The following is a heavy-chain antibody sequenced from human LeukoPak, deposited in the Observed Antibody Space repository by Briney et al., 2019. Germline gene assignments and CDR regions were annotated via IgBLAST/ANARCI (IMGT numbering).Heavy chain of an antibody. V-gene: IGHV3-23*01. Sequence: GGSLRLSCAASGFTFNNYSMTWVRQPPGKGLEWVSAVSGRGDATYYADSVKGRFTISRDDSKNTLYLQMNSLRAEDTAVYRGAKAPPAATNYYYGMDVWGQGTTVTVSS. CDR3: AKAPPAATNYYYGMDV. J-gene: IGHJ6*02. D-gene: IGHD2-15*01. CDR2: VSGRGDAT. CDR1: GFTFNNYS.